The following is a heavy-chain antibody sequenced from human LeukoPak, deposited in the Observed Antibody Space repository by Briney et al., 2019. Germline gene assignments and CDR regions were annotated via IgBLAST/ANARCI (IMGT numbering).Heavy chain of an antibody. CDR2: IYYSGNT. Sequence: SETLSLTCTVSGGSISSSSYYWGWIRQPPGKGLEWIGSIYYSGNTYYNPSLKSRVTISVDTSKNQFSLKLSSVTAADTAVYYCARHNSFGSSWYYFDYWGQGTLVTVSS. D-gene: IGHD6-13*01. CDR3: ARHNSFGSSWYYFDY. V-gene: IGHV4-39*01. J-gene: IGHJ4*02. CDR1: GGSISSSSYY.